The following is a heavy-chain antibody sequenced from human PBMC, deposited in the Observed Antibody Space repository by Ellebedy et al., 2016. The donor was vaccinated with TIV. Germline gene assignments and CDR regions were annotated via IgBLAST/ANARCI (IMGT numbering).Heavy chain of an antibody. Sequence: AASVKVSCKASGYTFTSYGISWVRQAPGQGLEWIGWINSKTNDSKCAQKFQGWATLTRDTSISAAYIEVSSLRSDETAMYYCAKEFAGYGMDVWGQGTMVTVSS. J-gene: IGHJ6*02. V-gene: IGHV1-2*04. CDR2: INSKTNDS. CDR3: AKEFAGYGMDV. D-gene: IGHD3-10*01. CDR1: GYTFTSYG.